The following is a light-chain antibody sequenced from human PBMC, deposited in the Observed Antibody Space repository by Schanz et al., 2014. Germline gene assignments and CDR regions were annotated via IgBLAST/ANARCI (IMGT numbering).Light chain of an antibody. CDR1: SSDVGGYNY. CDR2: EVS. CDR3: CTYAASSTAVV. Sequence: QSALTQPPSASGSPGQSVTISCTGTSSDVGGYNYVSWYQQHPGKAPKLMIYEVSKRPSGVPDRFSGSKSGNTASLTVSGXXXXDDADDYYCTYAASSTAVVFGGGTKLTVL. V-gene: IGLV2-8*01. J-gene: IGLJ2*01.